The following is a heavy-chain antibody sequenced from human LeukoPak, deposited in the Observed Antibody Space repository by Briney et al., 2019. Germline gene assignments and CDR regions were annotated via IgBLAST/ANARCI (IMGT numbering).Heavy chain of an antibody. J-gene: IGHJ4*02. CDR1: GFTFSTYS. CDR3: ATLLGDITCFNY. D-gene: IGHD2-21*01. Sequence: GGSLRLSCTASGFTFSTYSMNWVRQAPGKGLEWLSSISDTSSSIYYADSVKGRFTISRDNAKNSLYLQMDSLRAEDTAVYYCATLLGDITCFNYWGQGTLVTVSS. V-gene: IGHV3-48*04. CDR2: ISDTSSSI.